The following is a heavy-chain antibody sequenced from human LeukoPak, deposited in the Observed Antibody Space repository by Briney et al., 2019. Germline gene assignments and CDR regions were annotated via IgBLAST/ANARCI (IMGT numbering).Heavy chain of an antibody. CDR2: VTPGGNIP. Sequence: GGSLRLSCAASGFTFASYAMRWVRQAPGKGLEWISGVTPGGNIPYYADSVKGRFTISRDHSRNTLYLQMDSLTAADTALYYCAKDIWLFPDGFQTFDLWGEGTLVSVSS. CDR1: GFTFASYA. D-gene: IGHD3-10*01. CDR3: AKDIWLFPDGFQTFDL. J-gene: IGHJ4*02. V-gene: IGHV3-23*01.